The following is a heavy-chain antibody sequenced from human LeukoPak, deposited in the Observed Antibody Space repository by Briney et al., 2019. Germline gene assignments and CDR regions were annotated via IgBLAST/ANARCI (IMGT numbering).Heavy chain of an antibody. CDR2: ISSSGSTI. V-gene: IGHV3-11*01. D-gene: IGHD2-15*01. CDR1: GFTFSDYY. Sequence: GSLRLSCAASGFTFSDYYMSWIRQAPGKGLEWVSYISSSGSTIYYADSVKGRFTISRDNAKNSLYLQMNSLRAEDTAVYYCARGCAPPRSGGSCYIYYYYGMDVWGQGTTVAVSS. CDR3: ARGCAPPRSGGSCYIYYYYGMDV. J-gene: IGHJ6*02.